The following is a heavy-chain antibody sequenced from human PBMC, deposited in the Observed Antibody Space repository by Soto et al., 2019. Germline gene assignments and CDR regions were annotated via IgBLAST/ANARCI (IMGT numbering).Heavy chain of an antibody. V-gene: IGHV3-30*18. Sequence: QVQLVESGGVVVQPGRSLRLSCAASGFTFSSYGMHWVRQAPGKGLEWVAIISYDGSNTYYADSVKGRFTISRDNSKNTLYLQMNSLRAEDTSVYYCAKEGGLSGSYYISSSYYFDYWGQGTLVTVSS. CDR2: ISYDGSNT. CDR1: GFTFSSYG. J-gene: IGHJ4*02. CDR3: AKEGGLSGSYYISSSYYFDY. D-gene: IGHD1-26*01.